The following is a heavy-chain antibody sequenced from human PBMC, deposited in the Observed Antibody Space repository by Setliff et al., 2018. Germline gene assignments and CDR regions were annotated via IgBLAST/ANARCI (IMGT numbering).Heavy chain of an antibody. D-gene: IGHD3-10*01. CDR2: INTNSGDT. J-gene: IGHJ5*02. CDR1: PYSFSGYY. Sequence: ASVKVSCKTSPYSFSGYYIHWVRQAPGQGLEWMGWINTNSGDTRYAQKFQGRVTMTRDTSISTAYMELSRLRSDDTAVYYCARTKGFVDGYIDPWGQGTLVTVSS. CDR3: ARTKGFVDGYIDP. V-gene: IGHV1-2*02.